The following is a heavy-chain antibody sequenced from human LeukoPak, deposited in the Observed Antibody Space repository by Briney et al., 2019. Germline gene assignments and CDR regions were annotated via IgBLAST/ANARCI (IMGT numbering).Heavy chain of an antibody. CDR3: ARRGQQLVRAFDI. D-gene: IGHD6-13*01. CDR2: INHSGST. V-gene: IGHV4-34*01. CDR1: GGSFSGYY. Sequence: SETLSLTCAVYGGSFSGYYWSWIRQPPGKGLEWIGEINHSGSTNYNPSLKSRVTISVDTSKNQFSLKLSSVTAADTAVYYCARRGQQLVRAFDIWGQGTMVTVSS. J-gene: IGHJ3*02.